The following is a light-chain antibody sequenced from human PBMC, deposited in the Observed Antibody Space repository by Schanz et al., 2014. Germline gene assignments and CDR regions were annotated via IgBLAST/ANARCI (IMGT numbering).Light chain of an antibody. CDR1: SSDVGGYKY. CDR3: SSYTSSAPLGVV. CDR2: DVT. V-gene: IGLV2-8*01. Sequence: QSALTQPPSASGSPGQSVTISCTGTSSDVGGYKYVSWYQQHPGKAPKLMIYDVTKRPSGVPDRFSGSKSGNTASLTVSGLQAEDEADYYCSSYTSSAPLGVVFGGGTKLTVL. J-gene: IGLJ2*01.